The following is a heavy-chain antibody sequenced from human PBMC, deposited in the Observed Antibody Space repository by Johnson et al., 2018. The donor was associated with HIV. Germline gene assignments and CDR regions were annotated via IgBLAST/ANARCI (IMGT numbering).Heavy chain of an antibody. Sequence: VQLVESGGDSVQRGGSLRLSCAASGFTFASSAMSWVRQAPGKGLEWVSAIGTAGDTYYPGSVKGRFTISRENAKNSLYLQMNSLRAGDTAVYYCARVGYHDAFDIWGQGTMVTVSS. D-gene: IGHD3-16*02. CDR1: GFTFASSA. CDR2: IGTAGDT. J-gene: IGHJ3*02. CDR3: ARVGYHDAFDI. V-gene: IGHV3-13*01.